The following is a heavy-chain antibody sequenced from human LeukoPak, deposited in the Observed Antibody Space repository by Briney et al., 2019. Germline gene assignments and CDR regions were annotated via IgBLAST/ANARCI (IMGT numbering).Heavy chain of an antibody. V-gene: IGHV1-3*01. Sequence: GASVKVPCKASGYTFTSYATHWVRQAPGQRLEWMGWINAGNGNTKYSQKFQGRVTITRDTSASTAYMELSSLRSEDTAVYYCARVYYAGWFDPWGQGTLVTVSS. CDR1: GYTFTSYA. D-gene: IGHD2-8*01. CDR2: INAGNGNT. CDR3: ARVYYAGWFDP. J-gene: IGHJ5*02.